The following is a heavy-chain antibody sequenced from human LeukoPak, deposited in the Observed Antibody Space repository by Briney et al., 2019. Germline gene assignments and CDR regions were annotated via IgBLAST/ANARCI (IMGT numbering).Heavy chain of an antibody. CDR3: ARDQSGMDV. CDR1: GGSISSYY. J-gene: IGHJ6*02. V-gene: IGHV4-59*01. Sequence: SETLSLTCTDSGGSISSYYWSWIRQPPGKGLEWIGYIYYSGSTNYNPSLKSRVTISVDTSKNQFSLKLSSVAAADTAVYYCARDQSGMDVWGQGTTVTVSS. CDR2: IYYSGST.